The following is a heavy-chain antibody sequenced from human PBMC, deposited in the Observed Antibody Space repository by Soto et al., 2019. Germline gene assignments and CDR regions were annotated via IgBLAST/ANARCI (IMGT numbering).Heavy chain of an antibody. CDR1: GCSLSTRGEG. D-gene: IGHD2-21*01. CDR2: IYCDDDK. V-gene: IGHV2-5*02. CDR3: SRSAANVITNTNYY. J-gene: IGHJ6*03. Sequence: SGATLFNPTQTLTLTCTFSGCSLSTRGEGGGWIRQPPGKALEPLALIYCDDDKRYSPSLKSRLTITKDTSKNQVVLTMTNMDPVDRTSYSCSRSAANVITNTNYY.